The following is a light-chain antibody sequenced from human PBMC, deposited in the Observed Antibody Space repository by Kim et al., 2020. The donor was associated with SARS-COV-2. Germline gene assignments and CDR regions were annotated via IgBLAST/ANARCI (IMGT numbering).Light chain of an antibody. V-gene: IGLV6-57*03. Sequence: GKTVPISCTRSSGSLDDNYVQWYQQRPGGVPTAVIYEDDQRPSGVSDRFSGSIDNSSNSASLTISGLRTEDEADYYCQSYNRDNVLFGGGTQLTVL. J-gene: IGLJ2*01. CDR2: EDD. CDR3: QSYNRDNVL. CDR1: SGSLDDNY.